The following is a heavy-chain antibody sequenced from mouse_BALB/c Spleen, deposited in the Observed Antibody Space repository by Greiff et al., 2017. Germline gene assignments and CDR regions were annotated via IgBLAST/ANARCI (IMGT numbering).Heavy chain of an antibody. D-gene: IGHD2-3*01. CDR1: GYTFTDYN. CDR2: IYPYNGGT. V-gene: IGHV1S29*02. J-gene: IGHJ4*01. CDR3: ARRDLYDGYYDYAMDY. Sequence: VQLKESGPELVKPGASVKISCKASGYTFTDYNMHWVKQSHGKSLEWIGYIYPYNGGTGYNQKFKSKATLTVDNSSSTAYMELRSLTSEDSAVYYCARRDLYDGYYDYAMDYWGQGTSVTVSS.